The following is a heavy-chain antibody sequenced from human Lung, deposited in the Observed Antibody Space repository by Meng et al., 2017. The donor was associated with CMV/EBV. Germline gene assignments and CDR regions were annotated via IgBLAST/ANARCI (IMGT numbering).Heavy chain of an antibody. Sequence: QVQLGQSGAEVTKPGASVNVSCKPSGYSFTTYAMHWVRQAPGQRLEWMGWINAGNGNTKYSEKFQSRVTITRDTAASTAYMELSSLRSEDTAVYYCARTGCSSSSCYDYWGQGTLVTVSS. J-gene: IGHJ4*02. V-gene: IGHV1-3*01. CDR2: INAGNGNT. CDR3: ARTGCSSSSCYDY. CDR1: GYSFTTYA. D-gene: IGHD2-2*01.